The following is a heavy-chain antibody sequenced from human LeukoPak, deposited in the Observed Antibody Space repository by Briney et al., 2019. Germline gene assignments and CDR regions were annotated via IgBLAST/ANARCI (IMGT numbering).Heavy chain of an antibody. J-gene: IGHJ6*02. CDR1: GDSVPSNSAA. D-gene: IGHD6-19*01. CDR2: TYYRSTWHY. Sequence: SQTLSLTCAISGDSVPSNSAAWNWIRQSPSRGLEWLGRTYYRSTWHYDYAESVKSRTVIIPDTSKNHFSLQLNSMTPEDTSVYYCVRQYSSGWTYYYGMDVWGQGTTVTVSS. CDR3: VRQYSSGWTYYYGMDV. V-gene: IGHV6-1*01.